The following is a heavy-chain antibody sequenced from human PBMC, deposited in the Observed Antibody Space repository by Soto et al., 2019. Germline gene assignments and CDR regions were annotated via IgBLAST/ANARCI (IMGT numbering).Heavy chain of an antibody. J-gene: IGHJ4*02. CDR1: GYTFSNFG. CDR3: ARARMYSGAHHDY. CDR2: ITPYNGNA. Sequence: QVQLVQSGAEVENPGASVKVSCKASGYTFSNFGINWVRQPPGQGLEWLGWITPYNGNANYAQKHQDRLTITTDTSTNTAYLQLRSLRSDDTAVYFCARARMYSGAHHDYWGQGTLVTVSS. D-gene: IGHD1-26*01. V-gene: IGHV1-18*04.